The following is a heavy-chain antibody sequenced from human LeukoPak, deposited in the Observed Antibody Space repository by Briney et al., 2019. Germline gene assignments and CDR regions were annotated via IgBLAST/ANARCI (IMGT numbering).Heavy chain of an antibody. D-gene: IGHD6-19*01. CDR2: IYTSGST. V-gene: IGHV4-4*07. Sequence: SETLPLTCTVSGGSISSYYWSWIRQPAGKGLEWIGRIYTSGSTNYNPSLKSRVTMSVDTSKNQFSLKLSSVTAADTAVYYCARDVQWLVPGGNMWFDPWGQGTLVTVSS. J-gene: IGHJ5*02. CDR1: GGSISSYY. CDR3: ARDVQWLVPGGNMWFDP.